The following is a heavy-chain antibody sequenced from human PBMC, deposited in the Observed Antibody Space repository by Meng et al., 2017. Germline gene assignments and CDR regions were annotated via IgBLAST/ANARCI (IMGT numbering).Heavy chain of an antibody. Sequence: LQQWGAGSLEPSELLPLTCRCYGWSLSGYYWSWIRQPPGKGLEWIGEINHSGSTNYNPSLKSRVTISVDTSKNQFSLKLSSVTAADTAVYYCARVGSFLRDYWGQGTLVTVSS. V-gene: IGHV4-34*01. J-gene: IGHJ4*02. CDR2: INHSGST. CDR1: GWSLSGYY. CDR3: ARVGSFLRDY. D-gene: IGHD2/OR15-2a*01.